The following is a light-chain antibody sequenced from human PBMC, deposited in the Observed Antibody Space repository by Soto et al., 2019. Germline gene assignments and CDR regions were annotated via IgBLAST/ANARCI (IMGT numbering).Light chain of an antibody. J-gene: IGKJ1*01. CDR3: LLDFRYFWA. V-gene: IGKV1-6*01. CDR1: QAIRTA. Sequence: AIQLTQSPSSLYASVGDRVTITCRASQAIRTALGWYQQEPGKVPKLLIYAASILQSGVPSRFSGSGSGTDFTLTISSLQPEDFATYYCLLDFRYFWAFGQGTKVEIK. CDR2: AAS.